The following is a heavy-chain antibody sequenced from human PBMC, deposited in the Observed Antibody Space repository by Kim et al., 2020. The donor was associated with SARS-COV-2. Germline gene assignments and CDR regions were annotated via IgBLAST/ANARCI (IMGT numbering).Heavy chain of an antibody. J-gene: IGHJ4*02. Sequence: GGSLRLSCAASGFTFSDYYMSWIRQAPGKGLAWVSYISSSSSYTNYADSVKGRFTISRDNAKNSLYLQMNSLRAEDTAVYYCATMGMTTVTIDYWGQGTLVTVSS. CDR3: ATMGMTTVTIDY. CDR2: ISSSSSYT. V-gene: IGHV3-11*03. D-gene: IGHD4-17*01. CDR1: GFTFSDYY.